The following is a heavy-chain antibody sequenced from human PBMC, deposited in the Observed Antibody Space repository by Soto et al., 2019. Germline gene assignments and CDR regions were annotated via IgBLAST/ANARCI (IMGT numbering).Heavy chain of an antibody. CDR3: AIRASYYDSSGYFDY. CDR2: INSDGSST. J-gene: IGHJ4*02. Sequence: EVQLVESGGGLVQPGGPLSLSCPASGFTFSSYWLPWVRQAPGKGLVGVSRINSDGSSTSYADPVKGRFTISRDNAKNTLYLQMNSLRAEDTAVYYCAIRASYYDSSGYFDYWGQGTLVTVSS. V-gene: IGHV3-74*01. D-gene: IGHD3-22*01. CDR1: GFTFSSYW.